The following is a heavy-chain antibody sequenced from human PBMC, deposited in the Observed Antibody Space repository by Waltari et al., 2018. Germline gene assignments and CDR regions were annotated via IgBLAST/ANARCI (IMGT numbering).Heavy chain of an antibody. CDR3: ARKPAGPLIAVAGTYYYYGMDV. D-gene: IGHD6-19*01. J-gene: IGHJ6*02. V-gene: IGHV4-4*02. CDR2: SYHSGST. CDR1: GGSISSSNW. Sequence: GLVKPSGTLSLTCAVSGGSISSSNWWSWVRQPPGKGLEWIGESYHSGSTNYNPSLKSRVTIPVDKSKNQFSLKLSSVTAADTAVYYCARKPAGPLIAVAGTYYYYGMDVWGQGTTVTVSS.